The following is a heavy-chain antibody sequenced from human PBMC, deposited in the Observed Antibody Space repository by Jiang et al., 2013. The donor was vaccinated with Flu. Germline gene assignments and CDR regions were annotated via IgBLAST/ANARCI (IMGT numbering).Heavy chain of an antibody. CDR1: GFTFSTYS. J-gene: IGHJ4*02. Sequence: VQLVESGGVLVQPGGSLRLSCAASGFTFSTYSMTWVRQAPGKGLEWVSYISSGNSPIHYADSVKGRFTISRDNAKNSLYLQMNSLRAEDTAVYYCARESSTDYFLDFWGQGTLVTVSS. D-gene: IGHD2/OR15-2a*01. V-gene: IGHV3-48*01. CDR2: ISSGNSPI. CDR3: ARESSTDYFLDF.